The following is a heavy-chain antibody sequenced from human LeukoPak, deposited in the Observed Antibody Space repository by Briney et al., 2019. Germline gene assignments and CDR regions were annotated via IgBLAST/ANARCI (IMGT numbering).Heavy chain of an antibody. Sequence: KASETLSLTCAVSGGSISSGGYSWSWIRQPPGKGLEWIGYIYYSGSTNYNPSLKSRVTISVDTSKNQFSLKLSSVTATDTAVYYCARTAVLWSGDVPGEFDYWGQGALVTVSS. V-gene: IGHV4-61*08. D-gene: IGHD3-10*01. CDR3: ARTAVLWSGDVPGEFDY. J-gene: IGHJ4*02. CDR2: IYYSGST. CDR1: GGSISSGGYS.